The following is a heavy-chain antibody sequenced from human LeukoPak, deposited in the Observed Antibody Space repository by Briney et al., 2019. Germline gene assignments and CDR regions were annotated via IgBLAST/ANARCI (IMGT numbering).Heavy chain of an antibody. CDR1: GFTFSTYA. J-gene: IGHJ4*02. CDR2: ISGSGDST. Sequence: GGSLRLSCAASGFTFSTYAMSWVRQAPGKGLEWVSTISGSGDSTYYADSVKGRFTISRDNSKNMLYLQMNSLRAEDTAVYYCASSSGSYYLDYWGQGTLVTVSS. D-gene: IGHD1-26*01. V-gene: IGHV3-23*01. CDR3: ASSSGSYYLDY.